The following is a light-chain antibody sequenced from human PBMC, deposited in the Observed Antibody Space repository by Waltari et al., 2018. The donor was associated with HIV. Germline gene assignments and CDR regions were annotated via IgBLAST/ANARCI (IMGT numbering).Light chain of an antibody. CDR1: SSNIADNY. CDR3: AAWDDSLSGFVV. V-gene: IGLV1-47*01. CDR2: RDN. Sequence: QSVLTQPPSVSAAPGQKVSISCSGSSSNIADNYVSWYKRLPGAGPKLLIYRDNQRPSGVPDRFSASKSGTSASLAISGLRSEDEADYYCAAWDDSLSGFVVFGGGTKLTVL. J-gene: IGLJ2*01.